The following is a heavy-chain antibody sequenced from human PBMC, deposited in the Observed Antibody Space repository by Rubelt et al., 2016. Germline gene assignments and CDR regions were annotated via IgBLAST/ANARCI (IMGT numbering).Heavy chain of an antibody. CDR1: GGSFSGYY. D-gene: IGHD6-13*01. CDR3: ARGRRGSSSWLGRDYYGMDV. CDR2: INHSGST. J-gene: IGHJ6*02. V-gene: IGHV4-34*01. Sequence: QVQLQQWGAGLLKPSETLSLTCAVYGGSFSGYYWSWIRQPPGTGLEWIGEINHSGSTSYNPSLKSRVTISGDTSKNQFSLKLSSVTGADTAVYYCARGRRGSSSWLGRDYYGMDVWGQGTTVTVSS.